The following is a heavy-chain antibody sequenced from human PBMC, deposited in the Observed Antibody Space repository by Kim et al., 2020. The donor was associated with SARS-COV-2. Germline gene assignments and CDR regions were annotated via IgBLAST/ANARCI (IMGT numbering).Heavy chain of an antibody. J-gene: IGHJ5*02. Sequence: ASVKVSCKASGYTFTSYGISWVRQAPGQGLEWMGWISAYNGNTNYAQKLQGRVTMTTDTSTSTAYMELRSLRSDDTAVYYCARGSLQLWQSNWFDPWGQGTLVTVSS. D-gene: IGHD5-18*01. V-gene: IGHV1-18*01. CDR3: ARGSLQLWQSNWFDP. CDR2: ISAYNGNT. CDR1: GYTFTSYG.